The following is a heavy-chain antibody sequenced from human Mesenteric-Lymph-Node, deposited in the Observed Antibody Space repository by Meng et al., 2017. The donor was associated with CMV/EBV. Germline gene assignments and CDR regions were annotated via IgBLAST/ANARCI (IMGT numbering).Heavy chain of an antibody. D-gene: IGHD4-23*01. J-gene: IGHJ4*02. V-gene: IGHV4-34*01. CDR1: GGSFSGYY. Sequence: QVQLPRWGAGLLKLSETLSLTCAVYGGSFSGYYWSWIRQPPGKGLEWIGEINHSGSTNYNPSLKSRVTISVDTSKNQFSLKLSSVTAADTAVYYCARHQRWLKSEGGFNYWGQGTLVTVSS. CDR3: ARHQRWLKSEGGFNY. CDR2: INHSGST.